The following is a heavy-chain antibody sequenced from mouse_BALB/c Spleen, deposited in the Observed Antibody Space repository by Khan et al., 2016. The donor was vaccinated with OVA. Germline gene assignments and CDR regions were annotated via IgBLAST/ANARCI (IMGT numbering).Heavy chain of an antibody. Sequence: QVQLKESGPGLVAPSQSLSITCTVSGFSLTDYGVSWIRQPPGKGLEWLGVIWGGGSTYFNSALKSRLSISKDNSKSQVFLKMNSLQTDDTAMYYCAKGLWSYYFALDYWGQGTSVTVSA. CDR3: AKGLWSYYFALDY. CDR2: IWGGGST. V-gene: IGHV2-6-5*01. J-gene: IGHJ4*01. D-gene: IGHD1-1*02. CDR1: GFSLTDYG.